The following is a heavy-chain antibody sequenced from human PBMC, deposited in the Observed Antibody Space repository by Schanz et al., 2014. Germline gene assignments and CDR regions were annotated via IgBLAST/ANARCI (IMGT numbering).Heavy chain of an antibody. J-gene: IGHJ4*02. CDR2: ISGRDGST. V-gene: IGHV3-23*04. D-gene: IGHD5-18*01. CDR3: AKDAENTAMITDYFDY. Sequence: EVQLVQSGGGLVQPGGSLRLSCAASGFTFSSHWMHWVRQDPGMGLEWVSAISGRDGSTYYADSVRGRFTISRDNSKNTLYLQMNSLRAEDTAVYYCAKDAENTAMITDYFDYWGQGTLVTVSS. CDR1: GFTFSSHW.